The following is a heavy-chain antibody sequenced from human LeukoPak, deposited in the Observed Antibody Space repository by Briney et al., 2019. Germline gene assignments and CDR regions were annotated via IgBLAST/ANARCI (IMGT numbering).Heavy chain of an antibody. CDR1: GFTFSSYG. V-gene: IGHV3-30*12. CDR2: ISYDGSNK. J-gene: IGHJ4*02. D-gene: IGHD1-26*01. CDR3: ARIVGATY. Sequence: PGGSLRLSCAASGFTFSSYGMHWVRQAPGKGLEWVAVISYDGSNKYYADSVKGRFTISRDNAKNSLYLQMNSLRAEDTAVYYCARIVGATYWGQGTLVTVSS.